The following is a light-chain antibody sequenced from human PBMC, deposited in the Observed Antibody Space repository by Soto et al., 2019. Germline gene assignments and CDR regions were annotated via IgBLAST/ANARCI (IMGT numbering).Light chain of an antibody. J-gene: IGKJ1*01. CDR1: QSVSSSF. Sequence: ESVLTQSPGTLSLSPGERATLSCRASQSVSSSFLAWYQLKPGQAPRLLIYGASSRATGIPDRFSGSGSGIDFTLTISRLEPEDFAVYYCQQYDSSPWTFGQGTKVETK. CDR2: GAS. CDR3: QQYDSSPWT. V-gene: IGKV3-20*01.